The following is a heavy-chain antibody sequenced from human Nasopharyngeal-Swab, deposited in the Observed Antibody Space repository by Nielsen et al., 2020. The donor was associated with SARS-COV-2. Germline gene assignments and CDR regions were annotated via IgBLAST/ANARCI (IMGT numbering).Heavy chain of an antibody. CDR3: ARGRWNYYYYYGMDV. J-gene: IGHJ6*02. Sequence: GGSLRLSCAASGFTFSSYSMNWVRQAPGKGLEWVSYISSSSSTIYYADSVEGRFTISRDNAKNSLYLQMNSLRAEDTAVYYCARGRWNYYYYYGMDVWGQGTTVTVSS. CDR1: GFTFSSYS. CDR2: ISSSSSTI. V-gene: IGHV3-48*04. D-gene: IGHD2-15*01.